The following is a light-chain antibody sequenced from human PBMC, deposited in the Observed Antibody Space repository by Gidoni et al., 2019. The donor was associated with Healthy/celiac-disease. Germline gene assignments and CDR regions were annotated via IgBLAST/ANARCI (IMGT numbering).Light chain of an antibody. CDR3: QQYDNLLLT. CDR2: DAS. J-gene: IGKJ5*01. Sequence: DIQMTQSPSSLSASVGDRVTITFQASQDISNYLNWYQQKPGKAPKLLIYDASNLETGVPSRFSGSGSGTDFTFTISSLQPEDIATYYCQQYDNLLLTFXXXTRLEIK. V-gene: IGKV1-33*01. CDR1: QDISNY.